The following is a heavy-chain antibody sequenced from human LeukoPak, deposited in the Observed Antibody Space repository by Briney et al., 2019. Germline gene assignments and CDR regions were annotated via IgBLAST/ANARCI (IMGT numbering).Heavy chain of an antibody. CDR3: AKRSMVRGVQFDAFDL. CDR1: GFTFSRCD. V-gene: IGHV3-30*02. Sequence: GGSLRLSCAASGFTFSRCDMHWVRQAPGKGLEWVAFVLYDGSLKYYAASERGRVTISRDNSKNTLSLQMNSLRAEDTAVYYCAKRSMVRGVQFDAFDLWGQGTIVTVSS. CDR2: VLYDGSLK. J-gene: IGHJ3*01. D-gene: IGHD3-10*01.